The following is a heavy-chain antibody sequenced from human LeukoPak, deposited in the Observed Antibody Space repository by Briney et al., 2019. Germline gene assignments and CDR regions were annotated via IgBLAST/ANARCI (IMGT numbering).Heavy chain of an antibody. CDR2: INPADSET. D-gene: IGHD3-10*01. CDR1: GYNFTNFW. CDR3: ARPYYGSSSYYFDY. Sequence: GESLKISCKGFGYNFTNFWTGWVRQMPGKGLEWMGVINPADSETRYSPSFQGPVTISADKSMNTAYLQWTTVQASDTAMYYCARPYYGSSSYYFDYWGQGTLVTVSS. J-gene: IGHJ4*02. V-gene: IGHV5-51*01.